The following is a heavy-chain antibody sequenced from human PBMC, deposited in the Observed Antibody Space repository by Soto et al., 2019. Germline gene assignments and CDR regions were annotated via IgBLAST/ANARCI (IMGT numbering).Heavy chain of an antibody. CDR3: AKDGAIAAADYFFDY. Sequence: QVQLVESGGGVVQPGRSLKLSCAASGFTFSNYAIHWVRQAPGKGLEWVAVIASEGKDKRNADSVKGRFTMSRDNSKNTVYLQMNRLRGEDTAVYYCAKDGAIAAADYFFDYWGQGSLVTVSS. V-gene: IGHV3-30*18. J-gene: IGHJ4*02. D-gene: IGHD6-13*01. CDR1: GFTFSNYA. CDR2: IASEGKDK.